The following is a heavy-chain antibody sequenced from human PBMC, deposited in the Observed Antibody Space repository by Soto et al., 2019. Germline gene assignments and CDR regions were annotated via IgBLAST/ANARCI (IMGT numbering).Heavy chain of an antibody. CDR3: AREKGGYCISTSCPAGMDV. V-gene: IGHV3-30-3*01. Sequence: QVQLVESGGGVVQPGRSLRLSCAASGFTFSSYAMHWVRQAPGKGLEWVAVISYDGSNKYYADSVKGRFTISRDNSKNTLYLQMNSLRAEDTAVYYCAREKGGYCISTSCPAGMDVW. CDR1: GFTFSSYA. CDR2: ISYDGSNK. D-gene: IGHD2-2*01. J-gene: IGHJ6*01.